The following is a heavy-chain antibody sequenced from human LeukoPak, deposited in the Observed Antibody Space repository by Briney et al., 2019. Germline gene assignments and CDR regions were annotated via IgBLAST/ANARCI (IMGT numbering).Heavy chain of an antibody. CDR3: ARGGSRSGYNPY. D-gene: IGHD3-3*01. J-gene: IGHJ4*02. CDR2: IKPDGSEK. V-gene: IGHV3-7*03. Sequence: GGSLRLSCAASGFTFSSYWMSWVRQAPGKGLEWVANIKPDGSEKYYVDSVKGRFTISRDNARNSLYLQMNSLRVEDTAVYYCARGGSRSGYNPYWGQGTLVTVSS. CDR1: GFTFSSYW.